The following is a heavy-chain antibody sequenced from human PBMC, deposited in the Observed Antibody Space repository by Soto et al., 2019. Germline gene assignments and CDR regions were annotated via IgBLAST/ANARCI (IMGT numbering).Heavy chain of an antibody. D-gene: IGHD3-10*01. J-gene: IGHJ4*02. CDR2: TNPILSMS. V-gene: IGHV1-69*02. Sequence: QVHLVQSGAELKKPGSSVRVSCKASGDTFNFYTINWVRQAPGLGLEWMGRTNPILSMSNSALKFQGRLSISADKPTSTAYMDLRSLRSDDTAVYYCATSYGSGSQAFDYWGQGALVTVSS. CDR1: GDTFNFYT. CDR3: ATSYGSGSQAFDY.